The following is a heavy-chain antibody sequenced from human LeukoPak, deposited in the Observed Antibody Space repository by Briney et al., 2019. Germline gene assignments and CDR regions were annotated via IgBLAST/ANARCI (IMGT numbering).Heavy chain of an antibody. J-gene: IGHJ6*02. Sequence: ASVKVSCKASGYTCTGYYMHWVRQAPGQGLEWMGWINPNSGGTNYAQKFQGRVTMTRDTSISTAYMELSRLRSDDTAVYYCARGEQQLVPDYYYYGMDVWGQGTTVTVSS. CDR3: ARGEQQLVPDYYYYGMDV. CDR1: GYTCTGYY. D-gene: IGHD6-13*01. CDR2: INPNSGGT. V-gene: IGHV1-2*02.